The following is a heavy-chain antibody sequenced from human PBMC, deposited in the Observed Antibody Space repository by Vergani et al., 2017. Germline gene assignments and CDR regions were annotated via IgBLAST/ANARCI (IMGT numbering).Heavy chain of an antibody. D-gene: IGHD6-13*01. CDR3: ARERRDIMAAAGWFDP. V-gene: IGHV3-33*01. Sequence: QVQLVESGGGVVQPGRSLRLSCAASGFTFSSYGMHWVRQAPGKGLEWVAVIWYDGSNKYYADSVKGRFTISRDNSKNTLYLQMNSLRAEDTAVYYCARERRDIMAAAGWFDPWGQGTLVTVSS. J-gene: IGHJ5*02. CDR1: GFTFSSYG. CDR2: IWYDGSNK.